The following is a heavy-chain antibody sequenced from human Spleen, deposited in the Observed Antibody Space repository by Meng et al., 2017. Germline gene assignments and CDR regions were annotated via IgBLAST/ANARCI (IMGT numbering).Heavy chain of an antibody. Sequence: GGSLRLSCTTSGFTFYSYGMHWVRQAPGKGLQWVAIITSDGSNKYYADSVKGRFTSSRDNSKNTLYLQINSLRVEDTAVYFCARDGPHYDVDYWGQGTLVTVSS. V-gene: IGHV3-33*01. D-gene: IGHD5-12*01. CDR2: ITSDGSNK. CDR1: GFTFYSYG. CDR3: ARDGPHYDVDY. J-gene: IGHJ4*02.